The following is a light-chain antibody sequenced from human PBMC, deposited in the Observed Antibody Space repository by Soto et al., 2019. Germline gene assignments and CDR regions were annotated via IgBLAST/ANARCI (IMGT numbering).Light chain of an antibody. J-gene: IGKJ4*01. Sequence: DIQMTQSQSSLSASVGARVTITRRPSQSITTYLNWYRPKPGKAPKLLIYAASSLQSGVPSRFSGSGSETEFTLSISSLQPEDFATYFCQQIFSAPLTFGGGTKVDIK. CDR1: QSITTY. CDR2: AAS. V-gene: IGKV1-39*01. CDR3: QQIFSAPLT.